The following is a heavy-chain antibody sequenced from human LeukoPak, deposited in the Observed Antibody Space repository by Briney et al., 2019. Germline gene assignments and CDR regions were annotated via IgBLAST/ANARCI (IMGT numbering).Heavy chain of an antibody. CDR3: AKVYDSSGYHTLNDAFDI. D-gene: IGHD3-22*01. V-gene: IGHV3-23*01. J-gene: IGHJ3*02. CDR2: ISGSGGST. Sequence: GGSLRLSCAASGFTFSSYAMSWVRQAPGKGLEWVSAISGSGGSTYYADSVKGRFTISRDNSKNTLYLQMNSLRAEDTAVYYCAKVYDSSGYHTLNDAFDIWGQGTMVTVSS. CDR1: GFTFSSYA.